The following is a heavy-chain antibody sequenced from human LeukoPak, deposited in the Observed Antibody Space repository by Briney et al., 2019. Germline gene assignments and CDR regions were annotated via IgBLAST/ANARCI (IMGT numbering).Heavy chain of an antibody. V-gene: IGHV3-23*01. CDR2: ISPNADRT. Sequence: PGGSLRLSCAASGFTFGSYAMSWVCQAPGKGLEWVSFISPNADRTSKADSVEGRFTISRDNPRNTLYLQMNSLRDDDTAVYYCAIMHGYYDGSGYWVQRGQGTLVTVSS. CDR3: AIMHGYYDGSGYWVQ. J-gene: IGHJ4*02. CDR1: GFTFGSYA. D-gene: IGHD3-22*01.